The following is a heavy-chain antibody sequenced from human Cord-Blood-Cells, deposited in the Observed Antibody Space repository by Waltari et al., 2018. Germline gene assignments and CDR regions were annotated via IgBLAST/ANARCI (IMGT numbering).Heavy chain of an antibody. D-gene: IGHD4-4*01. CDR3: AKDPSPDYSNNWFDP. CDR1: GFTFSSYG. V-gene: IGHV3-30*18. J-gene: IGHJ5*02. CDR2: ISYDGSNK. Sequence: QVQLVESGGGVVQPGRSLRLSCAASGFTFSSYGLHWVRPAPGKGLEWVAVISYDGSNKYYADSVKGRFTISRDNSKNTLYLQMNSLRAEDTAVYYCAKDPSPDYSNNWFDPWGQGTLVTVSS.